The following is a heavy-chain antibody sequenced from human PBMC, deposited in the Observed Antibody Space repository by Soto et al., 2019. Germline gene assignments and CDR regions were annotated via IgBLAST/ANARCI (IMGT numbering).Heavy chain of an antibody. V-gene: IGHV4-31*03. Sequence: QVQLQESGPGLVKPSQTLSVTCTVSGGSVSSDDYSWSWIRQHPGKGLEWIGYIRDSGRTYYNPSLQXRVTISVEPSKNQFSLRLRSVTAADTAVYYCARAMANYFDYWGQGTLVTASS. CDR1: GGSVSSDDYS. J-gene: IGHJ4*02. D-gene: IGHD2-8*01. CDR3: ARAMANYFDY. CDR2: IRDSGRT.